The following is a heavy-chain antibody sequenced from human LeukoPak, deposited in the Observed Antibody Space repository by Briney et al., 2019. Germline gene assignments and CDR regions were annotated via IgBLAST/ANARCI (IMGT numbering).Heavy chain of an antibody. Sequence: PGRSLRPSCPPSGFTFSDYYMSWIRQAPGRGLEWVSYITNSVSSIYYTDSVRGRFTISRDNTKNSLYLQMNTLRAEDTAVYYCARELGGSYWAFDIWGQGTMVTVSS. CDR1: GFTFSDYY. CDR2: ITNSVSSI. CDR3: ARELGGSYWAFDI. V-gene: IGHV3-11*04. J-gene: IGHJ3*02. D-gene: IGHD1-26*01.